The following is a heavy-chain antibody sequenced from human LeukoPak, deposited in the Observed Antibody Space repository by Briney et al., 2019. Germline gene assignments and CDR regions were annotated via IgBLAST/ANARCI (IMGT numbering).Heavy chain of an antibody. J-gene: IGHJ4*02. CDR3: AKQLGYCTNGVCRDTYFDY. D-gene: IGHD2-8*01. CDR2: ISYDGSNK. V-gene: IGHV3-30*18. CDR1: GFTFSSYG. Sequence: PGGSLRLSCAASGFTFSSYGMHWVRQAPGKGLEWVAVISYDGSNKYYADSVKGRFTISRDNSKNTLYLQMNSLRAEDTAVYYCAKQLGYCTNGVCRDTYFDYWGQGTLVTVSS.